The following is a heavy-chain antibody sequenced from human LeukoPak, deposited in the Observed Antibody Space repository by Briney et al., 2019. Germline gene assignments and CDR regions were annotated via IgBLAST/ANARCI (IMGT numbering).Heavy chain of an antibody. Sequence: PGGSLRLSCAASGFTFSSYAMHWVRQAPGKGLEWVAVISYDGSNKYYADSVKGRFTISRDNSKNTLYLQMNSLRAEDTAVYYCAKEDGPDPIAAAGTFSFDYWGQGTLVTVSS. D-gene: IGHD6-13*01. V-gene: IGHV3-30-3*01. CDR3: AKEDGPDPIAAAGTFSFDY. CDR1: GFTFSSYA. CDR2: ISYDGSNK. J-gene: IGHJ4*02.